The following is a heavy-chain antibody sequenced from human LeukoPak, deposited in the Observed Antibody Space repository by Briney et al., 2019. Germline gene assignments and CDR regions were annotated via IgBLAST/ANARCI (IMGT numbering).Heavy chain of an antibody. V-gene: IGHV4-61*02. CDR3: ARGDYYDSSGVYFDY. CDR1: GGSISSGSYY. J-gene: IGHJ4*02. Sequence: SETLSLTCAVSGGSISSGSYYWTWIRQPAGQGLEWIGRIYTSGSTNSNPSLKSRVTISVDTSKNQFSLKLSSVTAADTAVYYCARGDYYDSSGVYFDYWGQGTLVTVSS. CDR2: IYTSGST. D-gene: IGHD3-22*01.